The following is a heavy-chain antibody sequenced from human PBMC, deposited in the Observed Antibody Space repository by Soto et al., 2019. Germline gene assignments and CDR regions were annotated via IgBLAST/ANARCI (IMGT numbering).Heavy chain of an antibody. CDR2: ISGGGGST. D-gene: IGHD1-26*01. J-gene: IGHJ6*02. CDR1: EFTFSTYA. Sequence: EVQLLESGGGLIQPGGSLRLSCAASEFTFSTYAMTWVRQAPGKGLEWVSAISGGGGSTYYADSVKGRFTISRDNSKNTLYLQMTSLRAEDTGVYYCAKKFVSGTYTWGMDVWGQGTTVTVSS. V-gene: IGHV3-23*01. CDR3: AKKFVSGTYTWGMDV.